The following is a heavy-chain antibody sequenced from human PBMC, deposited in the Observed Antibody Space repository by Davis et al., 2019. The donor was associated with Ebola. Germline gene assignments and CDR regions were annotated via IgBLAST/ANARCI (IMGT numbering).Heavy chain of an antibody. CDR3: ARDSYYCTGGVCYWSTGYDY. CDR2: IIPIFGTA. D-gene: IGHD2-8*02. Sequence: AASVKVSCKASGGTFSSYAISWVRQAPGQGLEWMGGIIPIFGTANYAQKFQGRVTITADKSTSTAYMELSSLRSEDTAVYYCARDSYYCTGGVCYWSTGYDYWGQGTLVTVTS. J-gene: IGHJ4*02. CDR1: GGTFSSYA. V-gene: IGHV1-69*06.